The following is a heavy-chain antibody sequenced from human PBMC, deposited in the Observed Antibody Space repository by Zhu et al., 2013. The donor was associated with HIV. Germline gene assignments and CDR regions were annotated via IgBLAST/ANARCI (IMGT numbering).Heavy chain of an antibody. D-gene: IGHD2-15*01. V-gene: IGHV1-69*01. CDR1: GGTFSSYA. CDR2: IIPIFGTA. CDR3: ARDGGCSGGSCLLNYYYYYMDV. Sequence: QVQLVQSGAEVKKPGSSVKVSCKASGGTFSSYAISWVRQAPGQGLEWMGGIIPIFGTANYAQKFQGRVTITADESTSTAYMELSSLRSEDTAVYYCARDGGCSGGSCLLNYYYYYMDVWGKGTTVTVSS. J-gene: IGHJ6*03.